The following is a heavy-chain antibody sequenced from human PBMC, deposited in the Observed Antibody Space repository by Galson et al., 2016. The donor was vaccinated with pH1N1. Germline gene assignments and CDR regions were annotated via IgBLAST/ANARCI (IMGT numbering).Heavy chain of an antibody. V-gene: IGHV3-11*05. J-gene: IGHJ4*02. CDR1: GFMFSYYY. CDR3: ARGFGLAGSGPFDF. CDR2: INSGSSFT. D-gene: IGHD6-19*01. Sequence: SLRLSCAASGFMFSYYYMAWIRQAPGKGLEWLSYINSGSSFTKYADSVKGRFSMSRDDAKSALYLQMNGLKIDDTALYYCARGFGLAGSGPFDFWGQGVLVTVSS.